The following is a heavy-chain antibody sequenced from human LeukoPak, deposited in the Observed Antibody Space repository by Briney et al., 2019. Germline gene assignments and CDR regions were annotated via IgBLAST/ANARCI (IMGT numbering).Heavy chain of an antibody. Sequence: SVKVSCKASGYTFTSYDINWVRQATGQGLEWMGWMNPNSGNTGYAQKFQGRVTMTRNTSISTAYMELSSLRSEDTAVYYCARYDFWSGHGFDYWGQGTLVTVSS. CDR2: MNPNSGNT. V-gene: IGHV1-8*01. CDR3: ARYDFWSGHGFDY. CDR1: GYTFTSYD. D-gene: IGHD3-3*01. J-gene: IGHJ4*02.